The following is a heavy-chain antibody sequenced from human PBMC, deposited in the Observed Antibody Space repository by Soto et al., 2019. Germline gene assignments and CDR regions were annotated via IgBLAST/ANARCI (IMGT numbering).Heavy chain of an antibody. CDR1: GFSFSASY. Sequence: GGSLRLSCVVSGFSFSASYMTWVRQIPGKGLEWIASISSGAFTISYAAAVKGRFTISRDDGHNSLFLQMDSLRAEDTALYYCASDTVCLEHWGQGTRVKVYS. CDR3: ASDTVCLEH. D-gene: IGHD4-17*01. J-gene: IGHJ4*02. V-gene: IGHV3-11*01. CDR2: ISSGAFTI.